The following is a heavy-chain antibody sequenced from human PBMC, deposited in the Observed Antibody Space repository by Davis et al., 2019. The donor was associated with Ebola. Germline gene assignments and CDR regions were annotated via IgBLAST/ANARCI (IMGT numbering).Heavy chain of an antibody. D-gene: IGHD7-27*01. J-gene: IGHJ4*02. V-gene: IGHV4-61*01. CDR2: VSSTGTT. CDR3: ARGTSGAEH. Sequence: MPSETLSLTCTVSGDSVNSGHIYWSWIRQPPGKGLEWIGYVSSTGTTSYNPSLKSRVTISVDTSKNQFSLKLRSVTAADTAVYYCARGTSGAEHWGQGTLATVSS. CDR1: GDSVNSGHIY.